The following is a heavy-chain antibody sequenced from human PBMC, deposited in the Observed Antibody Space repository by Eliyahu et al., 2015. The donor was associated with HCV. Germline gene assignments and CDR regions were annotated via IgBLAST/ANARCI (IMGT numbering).Heavy chain of an antibody. CDR1: GFXFDDYA. D-gene: IGHD2-21*02. CDR2: ISWNSGSI. V-gene: IGHV3-9*01. CDR3: AKAYCGGDCYSNYFDY. Sequence: EVQLVESGGGLVQPGRSLRLSCEASGFXFDDYAMHWVRQPPGKGLEWVSGISWNSGSIGYADSVKGRFTISRDNAKNSLYLQMNSLRAEDTALYYCAKAYCGGDCYSNYFDYWGQGTLVTVSS. J-gene: IGHJ4*02.